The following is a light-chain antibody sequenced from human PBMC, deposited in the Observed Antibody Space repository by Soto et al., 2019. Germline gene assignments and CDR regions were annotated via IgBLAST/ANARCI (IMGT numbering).Light chain of an antibody. CDR3: NSYAGTSYV. CDR2: GVS. Sequence: QSALTQPASVSGSPGQSITISCTGTSRDVGRYNYVSWYQQFPGKAPKLIIYGVSNQPSGVSNRFSGSKSGNTASLTISGLQAEDEADYYCNSYAGTSYVFGPGTKLTVL. J-gene: IGLJ1*01. CDR1: SRDVGRYNY. V-gene: IGLV2-14*01.